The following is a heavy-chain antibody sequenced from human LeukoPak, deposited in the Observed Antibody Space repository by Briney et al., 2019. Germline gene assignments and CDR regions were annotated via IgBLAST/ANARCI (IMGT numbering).Heavy chain of an antibody. J-gene: IGHJ5*02. D-gene: IGHD3-10*01. Sequence: GGSLRLSCAASGFTFSSYSMNWVRQAPGKGLEWVSSISSSSSYIYYADSVKGRFTISRDNSKNTLYLQMNSLRAEDTAVYYCAKNDRLLWFGELLQSNWFDPWGQGTLVTVSS. CDR1: GFTFSSYS. V-gene: IGHV3-21*04. CDR3: AKNDRLLWFGELLQSNWFDP. CDR2: ISSSSSYI.